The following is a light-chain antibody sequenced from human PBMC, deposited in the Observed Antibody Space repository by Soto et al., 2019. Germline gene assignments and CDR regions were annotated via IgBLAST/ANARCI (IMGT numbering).Light chain of an antibody. CDR2: GAS. CDR3: QPYNNWPPWT. J-gene: IGKJ1*01. Sequence: EIVMTQSPATLSVSPGERATLSCRASQSVSSNLAWYQQKPGQAPRLLIYGASTRATGIPARFSGSGSGTEFTLTLSSLQFEDFAVYYWQPYNNWPPWTFGQGTKVEIK. CDR1: QSVSSN. V-gene: IGKV3-15*01.